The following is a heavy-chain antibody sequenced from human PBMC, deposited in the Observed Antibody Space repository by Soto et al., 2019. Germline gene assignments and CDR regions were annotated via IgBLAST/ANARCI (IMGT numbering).Heavy chain of an antibody. V-gene: IGHV3-7*01. Sequence: GGSLRLSCAASGFTFSSYWMSWVRQAPGKGLEWVANIKQDGSEKYYVDSVKGRFTISRDNAKNSWYLQMNSLRAEDTAVYYCARGVRNYGSGSYYNPYYYYYMDVWGKGTTVTVSS. CDR1: GFTFSSYW. CDR3: ARGVRNYGSGSYYNPYYYYYMDV. D-gene: IGHD3-10*01. CDR2: IKQDGSEK. J-gene: IGHJ6*03.